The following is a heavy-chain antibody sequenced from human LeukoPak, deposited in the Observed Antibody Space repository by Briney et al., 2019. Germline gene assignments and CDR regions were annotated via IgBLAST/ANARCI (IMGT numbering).Heavy chain of an antibody. D-gene: IGHD6-13*01. CDR2: IYYSGTT. J-gene: IGHJ4*02. Sequence: PSETLSLTCTVSGGSMSSSSYYWGWIRQPPGKGLEWIGSIYYSGTTYYNPSLKSRVTISEDTSKNQFSLKMTSVTAADTAVYYCAARSPQLVLSWGQGTLVTVSP. V-gene: IGHV4-39*07. CDR3: AARSPQLVLS. CDR1: GGSMSSSSYY.